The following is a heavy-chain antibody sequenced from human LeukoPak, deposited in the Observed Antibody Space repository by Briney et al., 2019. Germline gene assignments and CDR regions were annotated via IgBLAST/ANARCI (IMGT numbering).Heavy chain of an antibody. J-gene: IGHJ4*02. Sequence: NPGGSLRLSCAASGFTFTSYSMNWVRQAPGKGLEWVSSISSSSSYIYYADSVKGRFTISRDNAKNSLYLQMNSLRAEDTAVYYCASDTIVGATTFDYWGQGTLVTVSS. V-gene: IGHV3-21*01. CDR2: ISSSSSYI. D-gene: IGHD1-26*01. CDR1: GFTFTSYS. CDR3: ASDTIVGATTFDY.